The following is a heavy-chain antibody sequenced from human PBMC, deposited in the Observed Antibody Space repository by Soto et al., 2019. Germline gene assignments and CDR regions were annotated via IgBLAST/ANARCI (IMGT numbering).Heavy chain of an antibody. J-gene: IGHJ1*01. Sequence: ASVKVSCKASGYSFTSYGISWVRQAPGQGREWMGWISAYNGNKKYAQKPQGRVTVTTDISTSTAYLELRSLRTDDTAVYYCGRGLGLQEAENRGQRTPVTVAS. CDR2: ISAYNGNK. V-gene: IGHV1-18*01. CDR1: GYSFTSYG. CDR3: GRGLGLQEAEN.